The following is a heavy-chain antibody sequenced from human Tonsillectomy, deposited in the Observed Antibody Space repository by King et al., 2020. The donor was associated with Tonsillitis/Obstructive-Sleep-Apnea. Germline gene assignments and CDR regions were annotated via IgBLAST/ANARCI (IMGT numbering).Heavy chain of an antibody. V-gene: IGHV3-9*01. CDR3: AKGGGRGVVVPNWFDP. Sequence: VQLVESGGGLVQPGRSLRLSCVASGFTFDNYAMHWVRQAPGKGLEWVSGISWNSGRIGYADSVKGRFTISRDNAKNSLYLQMNSLRAEDTALYYCAKGGGRGVVVPNWFDPGAREPWSPSPQ. CDR1: GFTFDNYA. D-gene: IGHD2-15*01. CDR2: ISWNSGRI. J-gene: IGHJ5*02.